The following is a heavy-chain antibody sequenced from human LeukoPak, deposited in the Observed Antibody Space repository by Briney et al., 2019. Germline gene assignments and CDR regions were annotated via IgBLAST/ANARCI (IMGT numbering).Heavy chain of an antibody. CDR2: IRSSGSTM. D-gene: IGHD4-23*01. V-gene: IGHV3-48*02. Sequence: GGSLRLSCVASGFIFSSNSMNWVRQAPGKGLEWVSHIRSSGSTMYYADSVKGRFTISRDNAKNSLYLQMNSLRDEDTAVYYCARGGGHLDCWGQGTLVTVSS. J-gene: IGHJ4*02. CDR1: GFIFSSNS. CDR3: ARGGGHLDC.